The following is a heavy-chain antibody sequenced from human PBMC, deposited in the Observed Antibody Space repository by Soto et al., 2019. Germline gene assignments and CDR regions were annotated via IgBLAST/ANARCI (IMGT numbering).Heavy chain of an antibody. V-gene: IGHV4-39*07. CDR2: IYYSGST. CDR1: GGSISSSSYY. J-gene: IGHJ5*02. CDR3: ARGLRFDP. Sequence: PSETLSLTCTVSGGSISSSSYYWGWIRQHPGKGLEWIGNIYYSGSTYYNPSLKSRVTISVDTSKNQFSLKLSSVTAADTAVYYCARGLRFDPWGQGTLVTV.